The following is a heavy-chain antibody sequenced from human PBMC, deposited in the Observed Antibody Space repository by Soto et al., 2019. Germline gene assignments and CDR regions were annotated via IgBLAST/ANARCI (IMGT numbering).Heavy chain of an antibody. CDR2: MNPNSGNT. D-gene: IGHD5-18*01. Sequence: ASVKVSCKASGYTFTSYDINWVRQATGQGLEWMGWMNPNSGNTGYAQKFQGRVTMTRNTSISTAYMELSSLRSEDSAGYYCARAVDTAMVNYWGQGTLVTVSS. CDR1: GYTFTSYD. CDR3: ARAVDTAMVNY. J-gene: IGHJ4*02. V-gene: IGHV1-8*01.